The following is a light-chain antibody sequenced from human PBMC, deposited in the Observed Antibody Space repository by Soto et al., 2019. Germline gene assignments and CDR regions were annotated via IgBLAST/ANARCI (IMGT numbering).Light chain of an antibody. CDR3: IQALQTPFT. J-gene: IGKJ4*01. CDR1: QSLLHSTGRYY. V-gene: IGKV2-28*01. CDR2: LGS. Sequence: DIVMTQSPLSLPVTPGEPASISCRSSQSLLHSTGRYYLDWYLQKPGQSPQLLIYLGSHRASGVPDRISGSGSDTDFTLTISRVEAEDVGIYYCIQALQTPFTFGGGTRVEIK.